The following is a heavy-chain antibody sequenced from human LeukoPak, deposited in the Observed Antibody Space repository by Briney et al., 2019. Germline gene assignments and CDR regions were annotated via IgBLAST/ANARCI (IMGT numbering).Heavy chain of an antibody. V-gene: IGHV1-69*04. CDR2: IIPIFGIA. Sequence: ASVKVSCKASGGNFSCYAISWVRQAPGQGLEWMGRIIPIFGIANYAQKFQGRVTITADKSTSTAYMELSSLRSEDTAVYYCARVRAEMPPDYWGQGTLVTVSS. CDR1: GGNFSCYA. CDR3: ARVRAEMPPDY. J-gene: IGHJ4*02. D-gene: IGHD2-2*01.